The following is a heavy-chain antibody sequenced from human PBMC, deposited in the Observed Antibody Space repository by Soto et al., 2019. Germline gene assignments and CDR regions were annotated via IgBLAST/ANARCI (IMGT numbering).Heavy chain of an antibody. CDR3: ARDDAYSSPPGGMDV. CDR1: GGSISSGDYY. Sequence: SETLSLPCTVSGGSISSGDYYWSWIRQPPGKGLEWIGYIDYSGSTYYNPSLKSRVTISVDTSKNQFSLKLSSVTAADTAVYYCARDDAYSSPPGGMDVWGQGTTVTVSS. CDR2: IDYSGST. D-gene: IGHD6-13*01. J-gene: IGHJ6*02. V-gene: IGHV4-30-4*01.